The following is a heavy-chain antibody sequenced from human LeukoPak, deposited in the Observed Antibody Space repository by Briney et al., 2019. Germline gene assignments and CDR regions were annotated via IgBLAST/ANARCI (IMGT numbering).Heavy chain of an antibody. D-gene: IGHD3-16*01. CDR2: IIPILGIA. Sequence: SVKVSCKASGGAFSSYAISWVRQAPGQGLEWMGRIIPILGIANYAQKFQGRVTITADKSTSTDYMELSSLRSEDTAVYYCARDLPYVGASGYWGQGTLVTVSS. CDR3: ARDLPYVGASGY. CDR1: GGAFSSYA. J-gene: IGHJ4*02. V-gene: IGHV1-69*04.